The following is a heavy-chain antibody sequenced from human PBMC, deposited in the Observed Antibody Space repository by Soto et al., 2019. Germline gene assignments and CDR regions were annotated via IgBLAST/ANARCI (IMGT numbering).Heavy chain of an antibody. D-gene: IGHD6-19*01. CDR1: GFTFSSYA. V-gene: IGHV3-23*01. Sequence: EVQLLESGGGLVQPGRSLRLSCAASGFTFSSYAMNWVRQAPGKGLEWVSAMSGTGGSTYYADSVKGQLTISRDNSENTLHPQINNRRLKATPVFYCAKAGFSSGWSPFYFESCGQGTLVTVSS. J-gene: IGHJ4*02. CDR3: AKAGFSSGWSPFYFES. CDR2: MSGTGGST.